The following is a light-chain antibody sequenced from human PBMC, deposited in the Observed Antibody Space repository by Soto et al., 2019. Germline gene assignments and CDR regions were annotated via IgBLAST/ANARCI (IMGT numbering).Light chain of an antibody. J-gene: IGLJ2*01. CDR1: SSNIGSNY. Sequence: QSVLTQPPSASGTPGQRVTISCSGSSSNIGSNYVYWYQQLTGTAPKLLIYRNNQWPSGVPDRFSGSKSGTSASLAISGLRSEDEADYYCAAWDDSLSGVVFGGGTKLTVL. CDR3: AAWDDSLSGVV. V-gene: IGLV1-47*01. CDR2: RNN.